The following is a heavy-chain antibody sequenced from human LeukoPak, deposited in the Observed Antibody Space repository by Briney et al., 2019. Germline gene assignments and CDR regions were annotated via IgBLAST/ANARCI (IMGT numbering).Heavy chain of an antibody. J-gene: IGHJ4*02. V-gene: IGHV3-30-3*01. D-gene: IGHD4-17*01. CDR1: GFTFSSYA. CDR2: ISYDGSNK. Sequence: GKSLRLSCAASGFTFSSYAMHWVRQAPGKGLEWVTVISYDGSNKYFADSVKGRFTISRDNSKNTLYLQMNSLRAEDTAVYYCARETGSAVGSTDFDYWGQGTLVTVSS. CDR3: ARETGSAVGSTDFDY.